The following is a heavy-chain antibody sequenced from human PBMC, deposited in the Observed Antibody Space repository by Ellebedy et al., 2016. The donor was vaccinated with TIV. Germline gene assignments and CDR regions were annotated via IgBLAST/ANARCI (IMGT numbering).Heavy chain of an antibody. CDR2: INGYNGNT. D-gene: IGHD3-16*01. J-gene: IGHJ1*01. Sequence: AASVKVSCKASGYTFSNYGISWVRQAPGQRLEWMGWINGYNGNTNYAQQFQGRVTMTTDTSTSTAYMELRSLRSDDSAVYYCAREMGAEPVHFPHWGQGTLVIVSS. CDR3: AREMGAEPVHFPH. CDR1: GYTFSNYG. V-gene: IGHV1-18*04.